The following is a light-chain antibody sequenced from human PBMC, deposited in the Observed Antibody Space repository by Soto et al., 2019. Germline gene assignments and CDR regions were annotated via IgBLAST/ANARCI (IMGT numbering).Light chain of an antibody. CDR1: QSVYSN. CDR2: GAS. V-gene: IGKV3-15*01. J-gene: IGKJ5*01. Sequence: VVMTQSPATLSVSPWERATLSCRASQSVYSNLAWYQEKPGQAPRLLIYGASIRATGIAARFSGSGSGTDFPLTISSLPPEDFATYYCQQVNSYPQTFGQGTRLEIK. CDR3: QQVNSYPQT.